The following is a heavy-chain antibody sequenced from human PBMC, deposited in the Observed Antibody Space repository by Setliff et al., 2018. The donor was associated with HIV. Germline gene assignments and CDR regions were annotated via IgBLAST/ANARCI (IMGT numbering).Heavy chain of an antibody. J-gene: IGHJ3*02. Sequence: ASVKVSCKASGETFSSYAINWVRQAPGQGLGWMGVIIPIFATPNYAQTFQGRLTITADQSTTTAYMKLSGLTSKDTAVYFCAHMATQWDGFDIWGQGTMVTVSS. D-gene: IGHD2-8*01. CDR3: AHMATQWDGFDI. CDR1: GETFSSYA. CDR2: IIPIFATP. V-gene: IGHV1-69*13.